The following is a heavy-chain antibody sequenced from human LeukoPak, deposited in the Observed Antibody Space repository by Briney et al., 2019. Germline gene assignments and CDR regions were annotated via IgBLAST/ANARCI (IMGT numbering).Heavy chain of an antibody. CDR2: IYYSGST. J-gene: IGHJ4*02. V-gene: IGHV4-39*01. Sequence: PSETLSLTCTVSGGSISSSSYYWGWIRQPPGKGLEWIGSIYYSGSTYYNPSLKSRVTISVDTSKNQFSLKLSSVTAADTAVYYCARGGSGYDRFDYWGQGTLVTVSS. D-gene: IGHD3-3*01. CDR3: ARGGSGYDRFDY. CDR1: GGSISSSSYY.